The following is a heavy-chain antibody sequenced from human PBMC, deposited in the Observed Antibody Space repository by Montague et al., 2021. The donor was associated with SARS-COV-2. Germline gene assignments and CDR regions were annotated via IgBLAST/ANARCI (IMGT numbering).Heavy chain of an antibody. CDR3: ARGQVTISGVLIFIPAAGPLDV. J-gene: IGHJ3*01. D-gene: IGHD3-3*01. V-gene: IGHV4-34*01. Sequence: SETLSLTCAVYSGSFSDYYWTWVRQPPGKGLEWIGEINHTGSASYNPSLKSRVTLSKDTSKNQFSLKLQSLTAADTAVYYCARGQVTISGVLIFIPAAGPLDVWGQGILVTVSS. CDR2: INHTGSA. CDR1: SGSFSDYY.